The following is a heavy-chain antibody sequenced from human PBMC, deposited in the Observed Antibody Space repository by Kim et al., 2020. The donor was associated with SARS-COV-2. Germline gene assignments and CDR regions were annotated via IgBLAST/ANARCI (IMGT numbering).Heavy chain of an antibody. Sequence: SETLSLTCTVSGGSISSSTYYWGWIRQPPGKGLEWIGSIYYSGSTYYNPSLKSRVTISVDTSKNQFSLKLSSVTAADTAVYYCARDGGYSSSWYMSPVLGYYYGMDVWGQGTTVTVSS. D-gene: IGHD6-13*01. V-gene: IGHV4-39*07. CDR3: ARDGGYSSSWYMSPVLGYYYGMDV. CDR2: IYYSGST. J-gene: IGHJ6*02. CDR1: GGSISSSTYY.